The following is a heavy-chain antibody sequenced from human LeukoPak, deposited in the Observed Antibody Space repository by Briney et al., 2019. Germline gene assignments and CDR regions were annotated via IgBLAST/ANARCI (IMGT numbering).Heavy chain of an antibody. V-gene: IGHV1-2*02. D-gene: IGHD2-2*01. CDR2: INPNSGGT. CDR3: AREKDIVVVPAAIPITDY. Sequence: ASVKVSCKASGYTFTGYYMHWVRRAPGQGLEWMGWINPNSGGTNYAQKFQGRVTMTRDTSISTAYMELSRLRSDDTAVYYCAREKDIVVVPAAIPITDYWGQGTLVTVSS. CDR1: GYTFTGYY. J-gene: IGHJ4*02.